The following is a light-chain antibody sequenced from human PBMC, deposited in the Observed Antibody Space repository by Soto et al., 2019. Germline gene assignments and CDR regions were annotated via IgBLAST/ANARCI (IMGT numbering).Light chain of an antibody. V-gene: IGKV3-20*01. Sequence: ELVLTQSPCTLSLYPGDRATLSCRASQRVTGNYLAWYQQKPGQAPRLLMSGASSRATGTPDRFSGSGSGTDFILTISRLEPEDFAVYYCQQYGTSPPTFGQGTRLEIK. CDR2: GAS. CDR1: QRVTGNY. J-gene: IGKJ5*01. CDR3: QQYGTSPPT.